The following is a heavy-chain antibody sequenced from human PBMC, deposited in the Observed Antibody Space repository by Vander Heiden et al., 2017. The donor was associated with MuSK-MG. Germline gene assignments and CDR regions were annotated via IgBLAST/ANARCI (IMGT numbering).Heavy chain of an antibody. CDR2: ISGSGGST. CDR1: GFTFSSYA. V-gene: IGHV3-23*04. J-gene: IGHJ4*02. Sequence: EVQLVESGGGLVQPGGSLRLSCAASGFTFSSYASSWVRQAPGKGLEWVSAISGSGGSTYYADSVKGRFTISRDNSKNTLYLQMNSLRAEDTAVYYCAKDGGRGYSYGSIYYFDYWGQGTLVTVSS. D-gene: IGHD5-18*01. CDR3: AKDGGRGYSYGSIYYFDY.